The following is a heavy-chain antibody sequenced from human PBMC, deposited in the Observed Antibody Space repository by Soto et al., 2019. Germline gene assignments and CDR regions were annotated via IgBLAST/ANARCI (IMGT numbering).Heavy chain of an antibody. D-gene: IGHD1-1*01. J-gene: IGHJ5*01. CDR3: ARGRPAIATRWFDS. CDR1: GGSFSDSY. CDR2: ITSSGTT. Sequence: SETLSLTCAVFGGSFSDSYWSWIRQSPGEGLEWIGEITSSGTTYYNPSLKSRVTISGDTSKNQFSLEVRSVTAADTAVYYCARGRPAIATRWFDSWGQGTLVTVSS. V-gene: IGHV4-34*01.